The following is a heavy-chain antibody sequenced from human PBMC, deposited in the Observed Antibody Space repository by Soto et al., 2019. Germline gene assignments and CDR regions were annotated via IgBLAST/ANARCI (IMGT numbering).Heavy chain of an antibody. CDR1: GGTFSSYA. Sequence: QVQLVQSGAEVKKPGSSVKVSCKASGGTFSSYAISWVRQAPGQGLEWMGGIIPIFGTADYAQKFQGRVPNTAEESTSTVYMALGSLRSGDTAVYYCATHSSSGGSYCCYGVDVWGQWTTVTVSS. CDR2: IIPIFGTA. V-gene: IGHV1-69*12. J-gene: IGHJ6*02. D-gene: IGHD6-19*01. CDR3: ATHSSSGGSYCCYGVDV.